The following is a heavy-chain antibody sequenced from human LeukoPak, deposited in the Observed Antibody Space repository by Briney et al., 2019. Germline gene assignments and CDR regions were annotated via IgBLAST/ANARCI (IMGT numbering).Heavy chain of an antibody. Sequence: GASVKVSCKASGYTFSSYGISWVRQAPGQGLEWMGIINPSGGSTSYAQKFQGRVTMTRDTSTSTVYMELSSLRSEDTAVYYCARCDRALATRCYMDVWGQGTLVTVSS. J-gene: IGHJ4*02. CDR3: ARCDRALATRCYMDV. CDR2: INPSGGST. V-gene: IGHV1-46*01. CDR1: GYTFSSYG. D-gene: IGHD2-15*01.